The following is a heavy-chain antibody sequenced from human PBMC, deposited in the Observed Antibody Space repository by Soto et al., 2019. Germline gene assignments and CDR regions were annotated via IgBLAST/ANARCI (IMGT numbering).Heavy chain of an antibody. CDR2: MNPKSGYT. J-gene: IGHJ4*02. CDR3: VRVFGSIDY. D-gene: IGHD2-21*01. Sequence: QVQLVQSGAEVKKPGASVKVSCKASGYTFTTYDINWVRQATGQGLEWVGWMNPKSGYTGFAQKFQGRVSMTRDTSISTAYMELSSLRYEDTAVYYCVRVFGSIDYWGQGTLVTVSS. CDR1: GYTFTTYD. V-gene: IGHV1-8*01.